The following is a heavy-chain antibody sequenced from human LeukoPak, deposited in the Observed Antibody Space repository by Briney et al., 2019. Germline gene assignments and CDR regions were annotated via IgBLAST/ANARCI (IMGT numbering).Heavy chain of an antibody. J-gene: IGHJ4*02. V-gene: IGHV1-2*02. D-gene: IGHD2/OR15-2a*01. CDR2: SKPDSGGT. CDR3: ASARYFKPLDC. CDR1: GHSFTDYY. Sequence: GASVKSSCRASGHSFTDYYIHWVRQAPGQELEWMGWSKPDSGGTRYAQEFQARVTMTRDTSISTVYMELSRLTSDDTAVYYCASARYFKPLDCWGQGTLVTVSS.